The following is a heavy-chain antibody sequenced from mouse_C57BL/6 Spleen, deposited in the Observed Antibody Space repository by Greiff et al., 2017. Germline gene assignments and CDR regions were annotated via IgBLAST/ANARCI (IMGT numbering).Heavy chain of an antibody. Sequence: EVHLVESGEGLVKPGGSLKLSCAASGFTFSSYAMSWVRQTPEKRLEWVAYISSGGDYIYYAAPVKGRFTISRDNARNTLYLQMSSLKSEDTAMYYCTRAAITTVYYFDYWGQGTTRTVSS. J-gene: IGHJ2*01. CDR3: TRAAITTVYYFDY. CDR2: ISSGGDYI. CDR1: GFTFSSYA. V-gene: IGHV5-9-1*02. D-gene: IGHD1-1*01.